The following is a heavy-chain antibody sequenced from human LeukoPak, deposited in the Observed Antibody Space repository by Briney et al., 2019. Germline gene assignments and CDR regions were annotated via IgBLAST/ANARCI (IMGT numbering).Heavy chain of an antibody. CDR2: INHSGST. CDR3: ARVRGVITIFGVVIKRDAFDI. V-gene: IGHV4-34*01. D-gene: IGHD3-3*01. J-gene: IGHJ3*02. Sequence: SETLSLTCAVYGGSFSGYYWSWIRQPPGKGLEWIGEINHSGSTNYNPSLKSRVTISVDTSKNQFSLKLSSVTAADTAVYYCARVRGVITIFGVVIKRDAFDIWGQGTMVTVSS. CDR1: GGSFSGYY.